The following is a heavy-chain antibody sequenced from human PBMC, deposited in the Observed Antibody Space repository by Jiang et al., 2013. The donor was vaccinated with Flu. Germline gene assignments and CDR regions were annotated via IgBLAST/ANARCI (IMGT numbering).Heavy chain of an antibody. CDR1: GFTFDDYT. CDR2: ISWDGGST. D-gene: IGHD6-19*01. J-gene: IGHJ4*02. CDR3: AKDIGRGIAVAGTGD. Sequence: GEVVVQPGGSLRLSCAASGFTFDDYTMHWVRQAPGKGLEWVSLISWDGGSTYYADSVKGRFTISRDNSKNSLYLQMNSLRTEDTALYYCAKDIGRGIAVAGTGDWGQGTLVTVSS. V-gene: IGHV3-43*01.